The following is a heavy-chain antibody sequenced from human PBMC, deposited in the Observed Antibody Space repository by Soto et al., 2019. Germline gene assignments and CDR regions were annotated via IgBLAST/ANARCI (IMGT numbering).Heavy chain of an antibody. CDR3: ARVGDIVVVPAATPHDSDDAFDI. CDR2: MDPNSGNT. CDR1: GYTFTSYD. Sequence: ASLKVSCKASGYTFTSYDINWVRQATGQGLEWMGWMDPNSGNTGYAQKFQGRVTMTRNTSISTAYMELSSLRSEDTAVYYCARVGDIVVVPAATPHDSDDAFDIWGQGTMVTVSS. V-gene: IGHV1-8*01. J-gene: IGHJ3*02. D-gene: IGHD2-2*01.